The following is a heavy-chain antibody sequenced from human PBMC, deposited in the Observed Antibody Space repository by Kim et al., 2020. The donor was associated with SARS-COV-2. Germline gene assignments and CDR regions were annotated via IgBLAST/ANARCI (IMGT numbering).Heavy chain of an antibody. CDR2: IIPIFGTA. Sequence: SVKVSCKASGGTFSSYAISWVRQAPGQGLEWMGGIIPIFGTANYAQKFQGRVTITADESTSTAYMELSSLRSEDTAVYYCARGIVVVVAAQGPSMDVWGQGTTVTVSS. CDR3: ARGIVVVVAAQGPSMDV. V-gene: IGHV1-69*13. D-gene: IGHD2-15*01. J-gene: IGHJ6*02. CDR1: GGTFSSYA.